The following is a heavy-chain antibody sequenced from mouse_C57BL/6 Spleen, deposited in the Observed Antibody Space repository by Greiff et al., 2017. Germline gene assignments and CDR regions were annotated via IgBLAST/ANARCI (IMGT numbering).Heavy chain of an antibody. CDR3: ARSTIYYDYDGFAY. CDR2: IYPGSGST. J-gene: IGHJ3*01. Sequence: VQLQQPGAELVKPGASVKMSCKASGYTFTSYWITWVKQRPGQGLEWIGDIYPGSGSTNYNEKFKSKATLTVDTSSSTAYMQLSSLTSEDSAVYYCARSTIYYDYDGFAYWGQGTLVTVSA. V-gene: IGHV1-55*01. D-gene: IGHD2-4*01. CDR1: GYTFTSYW.